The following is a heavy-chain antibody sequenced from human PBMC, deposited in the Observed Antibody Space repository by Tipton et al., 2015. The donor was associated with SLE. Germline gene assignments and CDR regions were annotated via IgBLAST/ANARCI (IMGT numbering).Heavy chain of an antibody. CDR1: GGSFSGYY. J-gene: IGHJ4*02. Sequence: TLSLTCAVYGGSFSGYYWSWIRQPPGKGLEWIGEINHSGSTNYNPSLKSRVTISVDTSKNQFPLKLSSVTAADTAVYYCASSPSFDYWGQGTLVTVSS. CDR3: ASSPSFDY. CDR2: INHSGST. V-gene: IGHV4-34*01.